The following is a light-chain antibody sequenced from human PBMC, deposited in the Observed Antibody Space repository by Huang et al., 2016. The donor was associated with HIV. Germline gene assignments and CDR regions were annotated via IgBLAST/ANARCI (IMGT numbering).Light chain of an antibody. CDR2: DES. CDR1: QSVNNY. CDR3: QQRSNWPPLT. Sequence: EIVLTQSPATLSLSPGERATLSCRASQSVNNYLAWFQQKPGQAPRLLIDDESNRATGIPARFSGSWSGTDFTLTISSLEPEDFAIYYCQQRSNWPPLTFGGGTKVEI. J-gene: IGKJ4*01. V-gene: IGKV3-11*01.